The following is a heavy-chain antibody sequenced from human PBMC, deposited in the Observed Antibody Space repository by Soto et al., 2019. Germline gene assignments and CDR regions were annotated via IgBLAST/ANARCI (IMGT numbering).Heavy chain of an antibody. CDR3: ARSSGWNRLDY. Sequence: EVPMMESGGNLVHPGGSLRLSGVVSGFSVTSNYMNWVRQPPGKGLEWVSIIYTGDNRNYADSVRGRFTISRDNSENTLYLQMARLTVEDTAVYFCARSSGWNRLDYWGLGTLVTVSS. CDR2: IYTGDNR. J-gene: IGHJ4*02. CDR1: GFSVTSNY. D-gene: IGHD6-19*01. V-gene: IGHV3-66*01.